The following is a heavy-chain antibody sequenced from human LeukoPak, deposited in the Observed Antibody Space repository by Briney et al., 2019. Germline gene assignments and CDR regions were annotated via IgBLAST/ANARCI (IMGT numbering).Heavy chain of an antibody. CDR1: GGSVSSHY. V-gene: IGHV4-4*07. D-gene: IGHD2/OR15-2a*01. CDR2: IYNGGSI. CDR3: ANSISMDFQY. J-gene: IGHJ4*02. Sequence: PSETLSLTCTVSGGSVSSHYWNWIRQPAGKGLEWIGRIYNGGSINYNPSLESRVTISLDRSKNQFSLKLTSVTAADTAVYYCANSISMDFQYWGQGTLVTVSS.